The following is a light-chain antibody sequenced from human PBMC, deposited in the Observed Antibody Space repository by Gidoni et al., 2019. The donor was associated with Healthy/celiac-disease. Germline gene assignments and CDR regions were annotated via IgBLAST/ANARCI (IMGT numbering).Light chain of an antibody. V-gene: IGKV3-11*01. CDR1: QSVSSY. CDR2: DAS. Sequence: IVLTQPPATLPLSPGERATLSCRASQSVSSYLAWYQQKPGQAPSLLIDDASNRATGIPSRFSGGGSGAYFTLTISILAPDDFTVYYCQQRSTPLTFGGGTKVEIK. CDR3: QQRSTPLT. J-gene: IGKJ4*01.